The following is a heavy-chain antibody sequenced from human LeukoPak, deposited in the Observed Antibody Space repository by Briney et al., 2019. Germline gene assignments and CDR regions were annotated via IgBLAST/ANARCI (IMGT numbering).Heavy chain of an antibody. J-gene: IGHJ6*03. V-gene: IGHV4-34*01. D-gene: IGHD2-8*01. CDR3: AKEVCTNVVSYTTNYYYRDV. Sequence: KPSETLSLTCAVHGGSFSGYYWSWIRQPPGKGLEWIGEINHSGSTNYNPSLKSRVTISVDTSKNQFSLKLSSVTAADTAVYYCAKEVCTNVVSYTTNYYYRDVWGKGPTFTVPS. CDR1: GGSFSGYY. CDR2: INHSGST.